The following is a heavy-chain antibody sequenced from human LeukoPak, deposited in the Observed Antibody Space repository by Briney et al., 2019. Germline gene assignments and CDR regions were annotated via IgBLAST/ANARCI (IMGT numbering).Heavy chain of an antibody. CDR1: GFTFSSYE. J-gene: IGHJ4*02. Sequence: GGSLRLSCAASGFTFSSYEMNRVRQAPGKGLEWVSYISSSGSTIYYADSVKGRFTISRDNAKNSLYLQMNSLRAEDTAVYYCATGGRDGYQDYWGQGTLVTVSS. V-gene: IGHV3-48*03. CDR3: ATGGRDGYQDY. D-gene: IGHD5-24*01. CDR2: ISSSGSTI.